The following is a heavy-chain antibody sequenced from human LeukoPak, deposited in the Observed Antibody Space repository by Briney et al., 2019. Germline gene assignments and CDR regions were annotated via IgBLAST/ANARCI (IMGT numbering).Heavy chain of an antibody. CDR2: ISSSSSYI. CDR3: ARSGGGDGYNCGRTTDAFDI. D-gene: IGHD5-24*01. Sequence: PGGSLRLSCAASGFTFSSYYMHWVRQAPGKGLEWVSSISSSSSYIYYADSVKGRFTISRDNAKNSLYLQMNSLRAEDTAVYYCARSGGGDGYNCGRTTDAFDIWGQGTMVTVSS. V-gene: IGHV3-21*01. CDR1: GFTFSSYY. J-gene: IGHJ3*02.